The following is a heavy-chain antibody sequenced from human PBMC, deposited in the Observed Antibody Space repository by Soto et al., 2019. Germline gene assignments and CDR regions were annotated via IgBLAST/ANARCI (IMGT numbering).Heavy chain of an antibody. V-gene: IGHV4-31*03. CDR2: IYYSGST. CDR1: GGSISSGGYY. J-gene: IGHJ4*02. D-gene: IGHD5-12*01. CDR3: ARDRHEVATSEYYFDY. Sequence: SETLSLTCTVSGGSISSGGYYWSWIRQHPGKGLEWIGYIYYSGSTYYNPSLKSRVTISVDTSKNQFSLKLSSVTAADTAVYYCARDRHEVATSEYYFDYWGQGTLVTVSS.